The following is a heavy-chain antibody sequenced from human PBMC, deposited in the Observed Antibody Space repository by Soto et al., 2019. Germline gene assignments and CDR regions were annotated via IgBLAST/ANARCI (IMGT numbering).Heavy chain of an antibody. CDR3: ARQIYDSDTGPNFQYYFDS. V-gene: IGHV5-10-1*01. CDR1: GYSFTTHW. D-gene: IGHD3-22*01. J-gene: IGHJ4*02. CDR2: IDPSDSQT. Sequence: PGESLKISCQGSGYSFTTHWITWVRQKPGKGLEWMGRIDPSDSQTYYSPSFRGHVTISVTKSITTVFLQWSSLRASDTAMYYCARQIYDSDTGPNFQYYFDSWGQGTPVTVSS.